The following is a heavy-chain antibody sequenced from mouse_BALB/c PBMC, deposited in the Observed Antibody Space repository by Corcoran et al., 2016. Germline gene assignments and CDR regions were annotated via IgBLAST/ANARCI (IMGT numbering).Heavy chain of an antibody. CDR2: INPYNGGT. J-gene: IGHJ4*01. CDR3: ARERYDGSREAMDY. CDR1: GYSFTGYT. V-gene: IGHV1-18*01. Sequence: EVQLQQSGPELVKPGASMKISCKASGYSFTGYTMNWVKQSHGKNLEWIGLINPYNGGTSYNQKFKGKATLTVDKSSSTAYMELLSLTSEDAAVYYCARERYDGSREAMDYWGQGTSVTVSS. D-gene: IGHD1-1*01.